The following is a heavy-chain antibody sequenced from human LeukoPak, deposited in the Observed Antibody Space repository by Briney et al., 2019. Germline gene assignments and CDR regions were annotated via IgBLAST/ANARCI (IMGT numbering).Heavy chain of an antibody. V-gene: IGHV4-34*01. CDR2: IHRSGSA. D-gene: IGHD3-10*01. CDR3: ARSDYGSGNYYWSLDY. CDR1: GGSISGYY. Sequence: SETLSLTCAVYGGSISGYYWNWIRQPPGKGLEWIAEIHRSGSANYNPSLKSRVTISIDTSKNQFSLKLSSVTAADTAMYYCARSDYGSGNYYWSLDYWGQGTLVTVSS. J-gene: IGHJ4*02.